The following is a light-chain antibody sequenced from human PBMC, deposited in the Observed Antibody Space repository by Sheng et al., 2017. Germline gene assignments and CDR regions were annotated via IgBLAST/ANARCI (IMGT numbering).Light chain of an antibody. V-gene: IGKV1-5*03. J-gene: IGKJ2*01. CDR3: QQYNSYSFT. CDR1: QSINNW. Sequence: DIQMTQSPSTLSASVGDRVTITCRASQSINNWLAWYQQRPGKAPKLLIYKASSLESGVPSRFSGSGSATEFTLTISSLQPEDSATYYCQQYNSYSFTFGQGTKLEI. CDR2: KAS.